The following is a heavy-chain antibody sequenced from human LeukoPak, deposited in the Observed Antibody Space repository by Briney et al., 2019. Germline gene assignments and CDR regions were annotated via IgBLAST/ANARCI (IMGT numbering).Heavy chain of an antibody. Sequence: SVKVSCKASGYIFTSYNINWVRQAPGQGLEWMGGIIPIFGTANYAQKFQGRVTITADESTSTAYMELSSLRSEDTAVYYCARGEGSFDWLSAFDYWGQGTLVTVSS. V-gene: IGHV1-69*13. CDR1: GYIFTSYN. CDR2: IIPIFGTA. D-gene: IGHD3-9*01. J-gene: IGHJ4*02. CDR3: ARGEGSFDWLSAFDY.